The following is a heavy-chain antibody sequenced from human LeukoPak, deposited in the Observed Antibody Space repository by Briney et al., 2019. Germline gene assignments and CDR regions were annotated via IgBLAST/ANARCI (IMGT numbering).Heavy chain of an antibody. CDR3: ARGLTILYGMDV. D-gene: IGHD3-3*01. CDR2: IYHSGST. V-gene: IGHV4-30-2*01. CDR1: GGSISSGGYS. J-gene: IGHJ6*02. Sequence: SETLSLTCAVSGGSISSGGYSWSWIRQPPGKGLEWIGYIYHSGSTYYNPSLKSRVTISVDTSKNQFSLKLSSVTAADTAVYYCARGLTILYGMDVWGQGTTVTVSS.